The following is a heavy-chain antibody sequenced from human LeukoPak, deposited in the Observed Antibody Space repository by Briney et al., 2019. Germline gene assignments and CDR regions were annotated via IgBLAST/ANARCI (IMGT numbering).Heavy chain of an antibody. D-gene: IGHD5-18*01. J-gene: IGHJ4*02. Sequence: GGSLRLSCAASGFTFSSYSMNWIRQAPGKGLEWVSSISSSTSYIYYADSVKGRFTISKDNAKNSLYLQMNSLRDEDTAVYYCARYSYGSFDYWGQGTLVTVSS. CDR2: ISSSTSYI. CDR1: GFTFSSYS. CDR3: ARYSYGSFDY. V-gene: IGHV3-21*01.